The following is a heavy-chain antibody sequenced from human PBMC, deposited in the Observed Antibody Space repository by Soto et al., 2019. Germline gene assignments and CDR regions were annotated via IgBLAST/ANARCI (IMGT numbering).Heavy chain of an antibody. CDR2: INDSGNI. V-gene: IGHV4-34*01. CDR3: ARGLIIWFGELARRGGYYYYMDV. J-gene: IGHJ6*03. CDR1: GGSFSGYQ. Sequence: QVQLQQWGAGLLKPSETLSLTCAVYGGSFSGYQWSWIRQTPGKGLEWIGEINDSGNINYNPSLKSRVTILLDTPKKQMSLKLSAVTAADSAVYYCARGLIIWFGELARRGGYYYYMDVWGKGTTVTVSS. D-gene: IGHD3-10*01.